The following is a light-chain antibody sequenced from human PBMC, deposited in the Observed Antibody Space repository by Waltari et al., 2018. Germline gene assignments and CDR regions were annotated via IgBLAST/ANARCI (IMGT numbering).Light chain of an antibody. CDR1: SSDIGTYNY. CDR2: DVR. V-gene: IGLV2-14*03. CDR3: SSYTRSITYVM. J-gene: IGLJ3*02. Sequence: QSALTQPACVSGSPGQSITISCTGTSSDIGTYNYVSWYQQHPGKAPKLILYDVRQRPSGVSNRFSGSKSGNTASLAISGLQAEDEADYYCSSYTRSITYVMFGGGTKLTVL.